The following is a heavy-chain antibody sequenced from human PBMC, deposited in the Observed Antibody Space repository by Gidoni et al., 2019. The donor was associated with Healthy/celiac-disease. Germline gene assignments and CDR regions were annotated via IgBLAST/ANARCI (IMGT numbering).Heavy chain of an antibody. J-gene: IGHJ2*01. V-gene: IGHV5-51*01. Sequence: EVQLVQSGAAVKKRGESLKISCKGSGYSFTSYWIGWRRQMPGRGLEWMGIIYPGYSDTRYSPSFQGQVIISADKSISTADLQWSSLKASGTAMYYWARQGAPDWYFDLWGRGTLVTVSS. CDR2: IYPGYSDT. CDR1: GYSFTSYW. CDR3: ARQGAPDWYFDL.